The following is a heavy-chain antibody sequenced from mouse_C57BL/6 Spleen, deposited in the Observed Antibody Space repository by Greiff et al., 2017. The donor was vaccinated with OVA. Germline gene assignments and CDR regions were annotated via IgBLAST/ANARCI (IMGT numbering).Heavy chain of an antibody. CDR2: INPNNGGT. Sequence: VQLQQSGPELVKPGASVKISCKASGYTFTDYYMNWVKQSHGKSLEWIGDINPNNGGTSYNQKFKGKATLTVDKSSSTAYMELRSLTSEDSAVYYGAWVWLAYWGQGTLVTVSA. CDR1: GYTFTDYY. J-gene: IGHJ3*01. CDR3: AWVWLAY. V-gene: IGHV1-26*01. D-gene: IGHD4-1*01.